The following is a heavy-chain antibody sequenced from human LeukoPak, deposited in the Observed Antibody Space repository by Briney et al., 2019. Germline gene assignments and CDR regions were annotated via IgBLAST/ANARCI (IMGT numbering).Heavy chain of an antibody. CDR2: INWNGGST. Sequence: PGGSLRLSCAASGFTFSSYGMSWVRQAPGKGLEWVSGINWNGGSTGYADSVKGRFTISRDNAKNSLYLQMNSLRAEDTALYYCARGPIPTVTSDTHFDYWGQGTLVTVSS. CDR1: GFTFSSYG. J-gene: IGHJ4*02. D-gene: IGHD4-17*01. CDR3: ARGPIPTVTSDTHFDY. V-gene: IGHV3-20*04.